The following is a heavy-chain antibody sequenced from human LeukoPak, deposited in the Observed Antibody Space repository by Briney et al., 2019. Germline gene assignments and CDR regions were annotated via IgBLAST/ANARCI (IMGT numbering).Heavy chain of an antibody. CDR3: ASRGYSSPWDY. CDR2: INHSGST. J-gene: IGHJ4*02. D-gene: IGHD5-18*01. CDR1: GGSFSGYY. Sequence: SETLSLTCAVYGGSFSGYYWSWIRQPPGKGLEWIGEINHSGSTNYNPSLKSRVTISVDTSQNQFSLKLSSVTPPHTAVYYCASRGYSSPWDYWGQGTLVTVSS. V-gene: IGHV4-34*01.